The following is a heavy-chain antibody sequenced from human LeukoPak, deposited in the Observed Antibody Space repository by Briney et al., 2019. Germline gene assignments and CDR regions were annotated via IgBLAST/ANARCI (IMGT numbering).Heavy chain of an antibody. Sequence: GGSLRLSCAASGFRFSDYYMSWIRQAPGKGLEWISYISSNSKTIYYADSVEGRFTISRDNSKNSLYLQMNSLKAEDTAVYYCARDGSSYNILTGYYSLWGQGAQVTVSS. J-gene: IGHJ4*02. CDR3: ARDGSSYNILTGYYSL. D-gene: IGHD3-9*01. V-gene: IGHV3-11*01. CDR1: GFRFSDYY. CDR2: ISSNSKTI.